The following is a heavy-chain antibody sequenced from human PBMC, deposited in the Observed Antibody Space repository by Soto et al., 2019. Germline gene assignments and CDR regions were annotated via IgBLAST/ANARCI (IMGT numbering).Heavy chain of an antibody. J-gene: IGHJ4*02. V-gene: IGHV1-69*01. D-gene: IGHD3-10*01. CDR2: IIPIFGTA. CDR3: AYTYYYGSGSYYRSLWYFDY. Sequence: QVQLVQSGAEVKKPGSSVKVSCKASGGTFSSYAISWVRQAPGPGLEWMGGIIPIFGTANYAQKFQGRVTITADESTSTAYMELSSLRSEDTAVYYCAYTYYYGSGSYYRSLWYFDYWGQGTLVTVSS. CDR1: GGTFSSYA.